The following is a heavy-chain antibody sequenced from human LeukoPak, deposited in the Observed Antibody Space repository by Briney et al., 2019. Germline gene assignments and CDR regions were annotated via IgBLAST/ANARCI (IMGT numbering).Heavy chain of an antibody. CDR1: GGSISSYY. CDR2: IYTSGST. D-gene: IGHD3-10*01. V-gene: IGHV4-4*07. Sequence: PSETLSLTCTVSGGSISSYYWSWIRQPAGKGLEWIGRIYTSGSTNYNPSLKSRVTMSVDTSKNQFSLKLSSVTAADTAVYYCARGTSAMVRGVIEYYFDYWGQGTLVTVSS. J-gene: IGHJ4*02. CDR3: ARGTSAMVRGVIEYYFDY.